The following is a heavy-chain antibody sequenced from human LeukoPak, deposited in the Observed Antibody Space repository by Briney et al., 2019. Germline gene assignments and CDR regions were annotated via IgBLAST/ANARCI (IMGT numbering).Heavy chain of an antibody. CDR2: IYYSGST. D-gene: IGHD6-13*01. J-gene: IGHJ4*02. CDR1: DYSISSGYY. V-gene: IGHV4-61*01. CDR3: ATANSWRTYYFDY. Sequence: SETLSLSCTVSDYSISSGYYWGWIRQPPGKGLEWIGYIYYSGSTNYNPSLKSRVTISVDTSKNQFSLKLSSVTAADTAVYYCATANSWRTYYFDYWGQGTLVTVSS.